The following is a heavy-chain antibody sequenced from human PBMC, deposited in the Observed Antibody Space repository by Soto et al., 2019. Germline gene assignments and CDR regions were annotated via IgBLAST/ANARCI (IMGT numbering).Heavy chain of an antibody. CDR2: IYYSGST. J-gene: IGHJ4*02. D-gene: IGHD1-26*01. CDR1: GGSISSSSYY. CDR3: ARDRSGRYKPSCFDY. V-gene: IGHV4-39*07. Sequence: SETLSLTCTVSGGSISSSSYYWGWIRQPPGKGLEWIGSIYYSGSTYYNPSLKSRVTISVDTSKNQFSLKLSSVTAADTALYYCARDRSGRYKPSCFDYWGQGILVTVAS.